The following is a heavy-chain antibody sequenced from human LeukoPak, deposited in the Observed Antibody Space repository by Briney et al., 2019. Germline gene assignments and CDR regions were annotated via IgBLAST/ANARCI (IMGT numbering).Heavy chain of an antibody. V-gene: IGHV3-30*03. D-gene: IGHD1-26*01. CDR1: GFTFSSYV. CDR3: GASWHY. J-gene: IGHJ4*02. CDR2: ISYDEDNI. Sequence: TGRSLRLSCSASGFTFSSYVMHWVRQAPGKGLEWVATISYDEDNIYYADSVKGRFTISRDNSKDTLFLQMNSLKIEDTAIYYCGASWHYWGQGTLVTVSS.